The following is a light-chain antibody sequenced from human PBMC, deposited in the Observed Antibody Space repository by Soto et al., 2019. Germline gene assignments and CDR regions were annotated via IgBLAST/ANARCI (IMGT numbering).Light chain of an antibody. Sequence: QPVLTQPRSVSGSPGQSVTVSCTGSSSNIGIYDFVSWFQQHPGEVPKLIIFDVTKRASGVPDRFSGHKSGNTAFLTISVLQSDDEADYFCCSYGGYYNDVFGTGTKFTVL. CDR2: DVT. CDR3: CSYGGYYNDV. J-gene: IGLJ1*01. V-gene: IGLV2-11*01. CDR1: SSNIGIYDF.